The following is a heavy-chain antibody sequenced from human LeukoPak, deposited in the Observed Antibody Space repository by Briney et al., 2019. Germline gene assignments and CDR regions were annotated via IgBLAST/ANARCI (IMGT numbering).Heavy chain of an antibody. V-gene: IGHV6-1*01. CDR2: TYYRSKWYN. J-gene: IGHJ4*02. CDR1: GDSVSSNSAA. D-gene: IGHD6-19*01. CDR3: ARAPGVAVADTAPFDY. Sequence: SQTLSLTCAISGDSVSSNSAAWNWIRQSPSRGLEWLGRTYYRSKWYNDYAVSVKSRITINPDTSKNQFSLQLNSVTPEDTAEYYCARAPGVAVADTAPFDYWGQGTLVTVSS.